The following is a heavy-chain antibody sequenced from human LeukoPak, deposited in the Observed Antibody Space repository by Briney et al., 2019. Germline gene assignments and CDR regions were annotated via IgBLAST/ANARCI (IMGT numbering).Heavy chain of an antibody. J-gene: IGHJ4*02. CDR2: VYYSGSA. CDR1: GDSMSSNIYY. D-gene: IGHD3-9*01. Sequence: SETLSLTCNISGDSMSSNIYYWGWIRQSPGKGLEWIGSVYYSGSAYYNPSLKSRVTISVHPSRIQFSLRLTSVTAADTGIYYCARHRTIFDMLSRSSTQFYFDLWGQGTLVTVSS. CDR3: ARHRTIFDMLSRSSTQFYFDL. V-gene: IGHV4-39*01.